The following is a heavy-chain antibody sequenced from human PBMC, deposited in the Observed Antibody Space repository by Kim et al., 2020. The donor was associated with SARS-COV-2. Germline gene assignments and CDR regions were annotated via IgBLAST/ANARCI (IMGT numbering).Heavy chain of an antibody. D-gene: IGHD2-21*01. J-gene: IGHJ4*02. CDR3: ARDLLTDRDWNLDY. Sequence: ASVKVSCKASGYTFINYVVHWVRQAPGQRLEWMGWVSGGDGHTEYSHKFQGRVTLTRDTSATTAYMDLKNLRSDDTAVYYCARDLLTDRDWNLDYWGQGTLVTVSS. CDR2: VSGGDGHT. CDR1: GYTFINYV. V-gene: IGHV1-3*01.